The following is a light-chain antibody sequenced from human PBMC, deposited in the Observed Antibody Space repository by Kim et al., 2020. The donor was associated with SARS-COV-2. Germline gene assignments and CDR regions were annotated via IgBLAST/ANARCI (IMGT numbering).Light chain of an antibody. CDR2: EDN. CDR3: QSYDSSNYV. J-gene: IGLJ1*01. V-gene: IGLV6-57*03. Sequence: GKTVTTSCTRRSGSNASNYVQWYQQRPGSAPTTVIYEDNQRPSGVPDRFSGSSDSSSNSASLTISGLKTEDEADYYCQSYDSSNYVFGTGTKVT. CDR1: SGSNASNY.